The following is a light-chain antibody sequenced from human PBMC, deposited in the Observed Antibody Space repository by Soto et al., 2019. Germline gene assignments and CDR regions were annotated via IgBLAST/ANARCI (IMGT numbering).Light chain of an antibody. CDR2: GAS. J-gene: IGKJ1*01. V-gene: IGKV3-15*01. CDR1: QSVSSN. Sequence: EIVMTQSPATLSVSPGARATLSCRASQSVSSNLAWYQQKPGQAPRLLIYGASTRATGIPARFSGSGSGTDFTLSINSLQREDFATYYCQQTYSAPPLFGQGTKVDIK. CDR3: QQTYSAPPL.